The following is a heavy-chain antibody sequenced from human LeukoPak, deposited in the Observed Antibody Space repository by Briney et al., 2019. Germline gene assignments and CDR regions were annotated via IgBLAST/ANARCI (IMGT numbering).Heavy chain of an antibody. CDR3: ARETVAGAYELWFDP. J-gene: IGHJ5*02. CDR2: ISAYNGNT. D-gene: IGHD6-19*01. V-gene: IGHV1-18*01. CDR1: GYTFTSYG. Sequence: ASVKVSCKASGYTFTSYGISWVRQAPGQGLEWMGWISAYNGNTNYAQKLQGRVTMTTDTPTSTAYMELRSLRSDDTAVYYCARETVAGAYELWFDPWGQGTLVTVSS.